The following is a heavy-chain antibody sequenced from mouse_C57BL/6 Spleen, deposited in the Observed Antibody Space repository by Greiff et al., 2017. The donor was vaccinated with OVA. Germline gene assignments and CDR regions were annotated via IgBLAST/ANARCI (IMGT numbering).Heavy chain of an antibody. V-gene: IGHV1-26*01. D-gene: IGHD2-4*01. J-gene: IGHJ3*01. CDR2: INPNNGGT. CDR1: GYTFTDYY. CDR3: ARGYDYDERAWFAY. Sequence: VQLKQSGPELVKPGASVKISCKASGYTFTDYYMNWVKQSHGKSLEWIGDINPNNGGTSYNQKFKGKATLTVDKSSSTAYMELRSLTSEDSAVYYCARGYDYDERAWFAYWGQGTLVTVSA.